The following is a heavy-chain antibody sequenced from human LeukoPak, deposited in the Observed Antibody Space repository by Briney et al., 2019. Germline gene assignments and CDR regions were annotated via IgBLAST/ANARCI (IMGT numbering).Heavy chain of an antibody. CDR2: IRYDGSNK. J-gene: IGHJ3*02. Sequence: GGSLRLSCAASGFTFSTYGLHWVRQAPGKGLEWVAFIRYDGSNKYYADSVKGRFTISRDNSKNTLYLQMNSLRADDTAVYYRAKVWWELRPAFDIWGQGTMVTVSS. CDR1: GFTFSTYG. V-gene: IGHV3-30*02. CDR3: AKVWWELRPAFDI. D-gene: IGHD1-26*01.